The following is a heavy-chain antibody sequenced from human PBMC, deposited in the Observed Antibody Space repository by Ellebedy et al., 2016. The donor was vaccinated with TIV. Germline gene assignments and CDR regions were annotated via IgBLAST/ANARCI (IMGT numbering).Heavy chain of an antibody. V-gene: IGHV3-66*01. CDR2: FFSGGNT. CDR3: AEMGVRVPDAFDI. D-gene: IGHD5-24*01. CDR1: GFTVSSHY. Sequence: GESLKISCAASGFTVSSHYMSWVRRAPGKGLEWVSVFFSGGNTYYADSVKGRFIISRDNSENTLYLHMNSLRGEDTAVYYCAEMGVRVPDAFDIWGQGTMITVSS. J-gene: IGHJ3*02.